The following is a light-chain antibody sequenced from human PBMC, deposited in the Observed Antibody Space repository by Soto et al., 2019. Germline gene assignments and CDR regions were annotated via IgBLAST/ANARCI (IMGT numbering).Light chain of an antibody. CDR2: AAS. J-gene: IGKJ1*01. CDR1: QSISSY. CDR3: QHRTT. V-gene: IGKV1-39*01. Sequence: VQVPKLSSPVPTCIADGLNITCRARQSISSYLNWYQQKPGKAPKLLIYAASSLQSGVPSRFSGSGSGTDFTISMCSLQPEDFATYYCQHRTTFGQGTKVDIK.